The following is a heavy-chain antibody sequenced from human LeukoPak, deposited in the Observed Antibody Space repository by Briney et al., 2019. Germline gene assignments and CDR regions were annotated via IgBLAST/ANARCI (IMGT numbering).Heavy chain of an antibody. J-gene: IGHJ4*02. V-gene: IGHV4-39*01. CDR1: GGSISSSTYY. CDR2: IYYSGST. D-gene: IGHD6-19*01. CDR3: ARTVAGTLY. Sequence: SETLSLTCTVSGGSISSSTYYWGWIRQPPGKGLEWIGNIYYSGSTYYNASLKSRVTISVDTSKNQFSLKLSSVTAADTAVYYWARTVAGTLYWGQGGLVTVSS.